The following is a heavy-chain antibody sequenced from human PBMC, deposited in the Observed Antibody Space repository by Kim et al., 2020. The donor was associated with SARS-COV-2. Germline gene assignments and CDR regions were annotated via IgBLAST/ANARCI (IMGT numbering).Heavy chain of an antibody. V-gene: IGHV1-2*06. Sequence: ASVKVSCKASGYTFTGYYMHWVRQAPGQGLEWMGRINPNSGGTNYAQKFQGRVTMTRDTSISTAYMELSRLRSDDTAVYYCARGLGGHSSSWSHGIDYWGQGTLVTVSS. CDR3: ARGLGGHSSSWSHGIDY. D-gene: IGHD6-13*01. CDR2: INPNSGGT. J-gene: IGHJ4*02. CDR1: GYTFTGYY.